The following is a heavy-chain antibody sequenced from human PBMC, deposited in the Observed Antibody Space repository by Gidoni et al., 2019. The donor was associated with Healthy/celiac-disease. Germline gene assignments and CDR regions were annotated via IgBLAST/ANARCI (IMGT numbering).Heavy chain of an antibody. J-gene: IGHJ4*02. V-gene: IGHV3-30-3*01. CDR2: ISYDGSNK. CDR3: ARDSTVGAYFDY. D-gene: IGHD1-26*01. Sequence: QVQLLESGGGVVQRGRSLSLSCAASGFTFSSYAMHWVRQAPGKGLEWVAVISYDGSNKYYADSVKGRFTISRDNSKNTLYLQMNSLRAEDTAVYYCARDSTVGAYFDYWGQGTLVTVSS. CDR1: GFTFSSYA.